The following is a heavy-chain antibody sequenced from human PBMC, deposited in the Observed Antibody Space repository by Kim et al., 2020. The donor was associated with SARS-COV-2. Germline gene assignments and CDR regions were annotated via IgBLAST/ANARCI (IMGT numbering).Heavy chain of an antibody. Sequence: ASVKVSCKASGYSFSNYGLVWARQAPGQGLEWMGWISSNSGHTKYAQNVQGRVTLTTDTSTNTGYMEVSSLRSDDTAVAYCAPYYDSNFYRVLWDWGQGT. J-gene: IGHJ4*01. CDR1: GYSFSNYG. CDR2: ISSNSGHT. D-gene: IGHD3-22*01. V-gene: IGHV1-18*01. CDR3: APYYDSNFYRVLWD.